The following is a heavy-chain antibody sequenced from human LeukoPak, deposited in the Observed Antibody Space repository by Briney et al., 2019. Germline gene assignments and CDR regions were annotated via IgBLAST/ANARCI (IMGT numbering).Heavy chain of an antibody. V-gene: IGHV4-4*07. CDR2: IYTSGST. D-gene: IGHD6-19*01. CDR3: ARAQSYSSALYYFDY. Sequence: PSETLSLTCTVSGGSISSYYWSWIRQPAGKGLEWIGRIYTSGSTNYNPSLKSRVTMSVDTSKNQFSLRLSSVTAADTAVHYCARAQSYSSALYYFDYWGQGTLVTVSS. CDR1: GGSISSYY. J-gene: IGHJ4*02.